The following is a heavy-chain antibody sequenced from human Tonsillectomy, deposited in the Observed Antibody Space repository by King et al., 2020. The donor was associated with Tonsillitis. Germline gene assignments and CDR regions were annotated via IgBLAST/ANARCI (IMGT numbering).Heavy chain of an antibody. Sequence: VQLVESGRGLVQPGGSLRLSCAASGFTFSSYAMSWVRQAPGKGLEWVSVIYSGGSSTYYADSVKGRFTISRDNSKNTLYLQMNSLRAEDTAVYYCAKDRESVDYYDSSGYYFDYWAREPWSPSPQ. D-gene: IGHD3-22*01. V-gene: IGHV3-23*03. J-gene: IGHJ4*02. CDR3: AKDRESVDYYDSSGYYFDY. CDR2: IYSGGSST. CDR1: GFTFSSYA.